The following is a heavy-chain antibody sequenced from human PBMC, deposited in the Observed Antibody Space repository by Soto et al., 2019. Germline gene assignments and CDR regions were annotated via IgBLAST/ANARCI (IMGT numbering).Heavy chain of an antibody. CDR2: ISGSGGRT. Sequence: EVQLLESGGDLVQPGGSLRLSCAASGLTFTSYDISWVRQAPRKGLEWVSAISGSGGRTWYAASVKGRFTISRDNSKNTLYLPMNSLRADDTAVYYCAKVSWTAGPTSTDCWGQGTLVTVSS. CDR1: GLTFTSYD. D-gene: IGHD1-1*01. V-gene: IGHV3-23*01. J-gene: IGHJ4*02. CDR3: AKVSWTAGPTSTDC.